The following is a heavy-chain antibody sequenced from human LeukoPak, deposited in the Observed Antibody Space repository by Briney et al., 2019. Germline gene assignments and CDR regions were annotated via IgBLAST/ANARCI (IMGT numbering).Heavy chain of an antibody. V-gene: IGHV3-74*01. Sequence: PGGSLRLSCAASGFTFSDYWMHWVRQAPGKGLVWVSRISSDGSRVTYADSVKGRFTISRDNAKNTLYLQMNSLRAGDTAVYYCARIIGAFGTYRYDSWGQGTLVSVSS. CDR3: ARIIGAFGTYRYDS. D-gene: IGHD3-16*02. CDR2: ISSDGSRV. CDR1: GFTFSDYW. J-gene: IGHJ4*02.